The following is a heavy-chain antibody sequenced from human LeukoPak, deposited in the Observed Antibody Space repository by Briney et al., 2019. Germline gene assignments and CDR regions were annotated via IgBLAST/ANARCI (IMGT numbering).Heavy chain of an antibody. CDR3: ARGGRYNWNYGRTFDI. V-gene: IGHV4-59*01. CDR1: GGSISSYY. Sequence: SETLSLTCTVSGGSISSYYWSWIRQPPGKGLEWIGYIYYSGSTNYNPSLKSRVTISVDTSKNQFSLKLSSVTAADTAVYYCARGGRYNWNYGRTFDIWGQGTMVTVSS. D-gene: IGHD1-7*01. J-gene: IGHJ3*02. CDR2: IYYSGST.